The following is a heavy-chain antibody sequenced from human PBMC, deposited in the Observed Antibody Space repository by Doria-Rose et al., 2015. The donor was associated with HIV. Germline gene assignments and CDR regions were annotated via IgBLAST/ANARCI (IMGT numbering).Heavy chain of an antibody. CDR3: ARVTRVWGNYCQGWFDT. V-gene: IGHV3-48*03. CDR2: SYGRGVSK. J-gene: IGHJ5*02. Sequence: VQLVQSGGGLVQPGGSLRLSCAVSGFNLRDYGMNWVRQAPGQGLEWISASYGRGVSKRNEDSVKGRFTSSRDNANNSMYLQMNSLRAEDTARYYCARVTRVWGNYCQGWFDTWGQGTLVTVAS. D-gene: IGHD3-16*01. CDR1: GFNLRDYG.